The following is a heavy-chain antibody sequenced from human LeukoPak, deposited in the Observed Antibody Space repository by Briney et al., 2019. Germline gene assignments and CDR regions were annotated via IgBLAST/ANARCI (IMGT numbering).Heavy chain of an antibody. CDR3: AIGNRRFVY. V-gene: IGHV1-2*02. D-gene: IGHD5-24*01. Sequence: ASVKVSCKTSGSTFTDYYMEWVRQAPGQGLEWMGWINPKSGGTNYAQKFQGRVTMTRDTSISTAYMELIRLRSEDTAVYYCAIGNRRFVYWGQGTLVTVSS. CDR2: INPKSGGT. CDR1: GSTFTDYY. J-gene: IGHJ4*02.